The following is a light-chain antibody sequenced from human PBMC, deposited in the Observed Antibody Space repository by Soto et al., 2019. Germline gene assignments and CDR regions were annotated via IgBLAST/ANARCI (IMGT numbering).Light chain of an antibody. V-gene: IGKV3-20*01. CDR3: QQYSRSPWT. CDR1: QSSISRY. CDR2: GAS. Sequence: ETVLTQSRATLSLFRGERSTRSSTYSQSSISRYLAWYQQRPGQAPRLLVYGASGRATGIPVRFSGTGSGTDFTLTISRLEPEDFAVYYCQQYSRSPWTFGQGTRLEIK. J-gene: IGKJ5*01.